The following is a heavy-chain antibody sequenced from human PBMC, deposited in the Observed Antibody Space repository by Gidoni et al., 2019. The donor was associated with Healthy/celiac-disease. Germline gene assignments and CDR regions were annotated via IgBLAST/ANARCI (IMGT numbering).Heavy chain of an antibody. J-gene: IGHJ6*03. Sequence: QLQLQESGPGLVKPSETLSLTCTVSGGSISSSIYYWGWIRQPPGKGLEWIGSIYYSGSTYYNPSLKSRVTISVDTSKNQFSLKLSSVTAADTAVYYCARPMRAIPPGDYYYYYYMDVWGKGTTVTVSS. CDR1: GGSISSSIYY. CDR2: IYYSGST. V-gene: IGHV4-39*01. D-gene: IGHD3-10*01. CDR3: ARPMRAIPPGDYYYYYYMDV.